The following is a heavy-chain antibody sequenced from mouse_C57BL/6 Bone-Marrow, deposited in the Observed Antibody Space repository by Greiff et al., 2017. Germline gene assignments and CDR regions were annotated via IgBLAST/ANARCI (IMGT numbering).Heavy chain of an antibody. CDR2: INPNNGGT. CDR3: ARSYDGYYWYFDV. V-gene: IGHV1-26*01. D-gene: IGHD2-3*01. J-gene: IGHJ1*03. CDR1: GYTFTDYY. Sequence: EVQLQQSGPELVKPGASVKISCKASGYTFTDYYMNWVKQSHGKSLEWIGDINPNNGGTSYNQKFKGKATLTVDKSSSTAYMELRSLTSEDSAVYYCARSYDGYYWYFDVWGTGTTVTVSS.